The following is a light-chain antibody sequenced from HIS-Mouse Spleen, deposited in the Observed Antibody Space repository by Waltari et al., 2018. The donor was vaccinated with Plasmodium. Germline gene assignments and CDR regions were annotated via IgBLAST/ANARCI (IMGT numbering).Light chain of an antibody. CDR2: EES. J-gene: IGLJ3*02. Sequence: SYELPQPPSVSVSPGQTARITCSGAAFLQKSAYWYQQKSGQAPVLVIYEESTRPSGIPERFSGFSSGTMATLTISGAQVEVEADYYCYSTDSSGNHRVFGGGTKLTVL. CDR3: YSTDSSGNHRV. CDR1: AFLQKS. V-gene: IGLV3-10*01.